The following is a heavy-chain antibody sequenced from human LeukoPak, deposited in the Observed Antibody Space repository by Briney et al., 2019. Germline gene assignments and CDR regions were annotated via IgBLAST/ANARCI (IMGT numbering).Heavy chain of an antibody. Sequence: KASGTLSLTCAVSGASINSSTYFWGWVRQPPGKGLEWVGSFHSSGSTYYSPSLKSRVTISVDTSKSQFSLKVRSVTAADTAVYYCARHGGGYDLYYFDYWGQGTLVPIFS. CDR2: FHSSGST. D-gene: IGHD5-12*01. V-gene: IGHV4-39*01. CDR1: GASINSSTYF. J-gene: IGHJ4*02. CDR3: ARHGGGYDLYYFDY.